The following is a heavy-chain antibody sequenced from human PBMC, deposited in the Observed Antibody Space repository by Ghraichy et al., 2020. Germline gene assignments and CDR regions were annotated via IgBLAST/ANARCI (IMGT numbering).Heavy chain of an antibody. CDR1: GGSISSYY. CDR2: IYYSGST. J-gene: IGHJ2*01. CDR3: ARDGGVGYSGNEPVWYFDL. Sequence: SETLSLTCTVSGGSISSYYWSWIRQPPGKGLEWIGYIYYSGSTNYNPSLKSRVTISVDTSKNQFSLKLSSVTAADTAVYYCARDGGVGYSGNEPVWYFDLWGRGTLVTVSS. V-gene: IGHV4-59*01. D-gene: IGHD1-26*01.